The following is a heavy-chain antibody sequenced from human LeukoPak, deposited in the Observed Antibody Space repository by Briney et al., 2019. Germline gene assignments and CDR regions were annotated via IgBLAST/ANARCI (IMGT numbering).Heavy chain of an antibody. CDR2: ISSSSTL. D-gene: IGHD6-13*01. CDR1: GFTFSSYS. CDR3: ARDPSYSSSWAYYFDY. J-gene: IGHJ4*02. V-gene: IGHV3-48*01. Sequence: GGSLTLSCAASGFTFSSYSMNWVRQAPGKGLEWVSYISSSSTLYYADSVKGRFTISRDNAKNSLYMQMNSLRAEDTAVYYWARDPSYSSSWAYYFDYWGQGTLGTVSS.